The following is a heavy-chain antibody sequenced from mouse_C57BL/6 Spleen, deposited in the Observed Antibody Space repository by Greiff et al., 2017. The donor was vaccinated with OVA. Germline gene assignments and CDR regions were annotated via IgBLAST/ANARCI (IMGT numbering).Heavy chain of an antibody. CDR2: ISDGGSYT. CDR1: GFTFSSYA. J-gene: IGHJ1*03. CDR3: ARDGS. Sequence: EVQGVESGGGLVKPGGSLKLSCAASGFTFSSYAMSWVRQTPEKRLEWVATISDGGSYTYYPDNVKGRFTISRDNAKNNLYLQMSHLKSEDTAMYYCARDGSWGTGTTVTVSS. V-gene: IGHV5-4*01.